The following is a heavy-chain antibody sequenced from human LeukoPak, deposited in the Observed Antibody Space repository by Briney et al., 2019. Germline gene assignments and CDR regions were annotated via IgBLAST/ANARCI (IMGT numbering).Heavy chain of an antibody. Sequence: SETLSLTCTVSSDSISVYSWNWIRQPAGKGLEWIGRMDTGGNTNFIPSLKSRLTMSADTSKNQLSLKLTSVTAADTAVYYCAKERRDFYRESTGFYPTGFFVDNWGRGILVTVSS. CDR1: SDSISVYS. CDR2: MDTGGNT. CDR3: AKERRDFYRESTGFYPTGFFVDN. D-gene: IGHD3-9*01. V-gene: IGHV4-4*07. J-gene: IGHJ4*02.